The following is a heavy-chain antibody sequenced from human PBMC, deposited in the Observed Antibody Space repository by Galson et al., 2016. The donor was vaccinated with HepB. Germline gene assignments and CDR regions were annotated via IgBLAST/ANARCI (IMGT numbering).Heavy chain of an antibody. D-gene: IGHD5-18*01. Sequence: SLRLSCAASGISFSTYWMNWVRLAPGKGLQWVATINKDGGEKYYVDSLKGRFSISRADANNSVYLEMSSLRAEDTAVYFCARSRRERDSYGFAYWGQGTQVAVSS. CDR2: INKDGGEK. CDR1: GISFSTYW. J-gene: IGHJ4*02. CDR3: ARSRRERDSYGFAY. V-gene: IGHV3-7*03.